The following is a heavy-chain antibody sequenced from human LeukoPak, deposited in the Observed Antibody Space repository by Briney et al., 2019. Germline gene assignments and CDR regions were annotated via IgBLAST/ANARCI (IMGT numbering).Heavy chain of an antibody. Sequence: GGSLRLSCAASGFTFSSYGMHWVRQAPGKGLEYVSVISSNGGSTYYANSVKGRFTISRDNSKNTLYLQMGSLRAEDMAVYYCARRFGNPTYMDVWGQGTTVTVSS. D-gene: IGHD3-10*01. V-gene: IGHV3-64*01. CDR3: ARRFGNPTYMDV. J-gene: IGHJ6*02. CDR2: ISSNGGST. CDR1: GFTFSSYG.